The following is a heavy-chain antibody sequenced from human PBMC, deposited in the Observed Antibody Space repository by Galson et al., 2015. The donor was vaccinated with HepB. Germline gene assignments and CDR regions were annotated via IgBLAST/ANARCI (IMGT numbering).Heavy chain of an antibody. CDR3: ARDGSSGWRRAPYYYYGMDV. CDR1: GYTFTSYG. V-gene: IGHV1-18*04. Sequence: SVKVSCKASGYTFTSYGISWVRQAPGQGLEWMGWISAYNGNTNYAQKLQGRVTMTTDTSTSTAYMELRSLRSDDTAVYYCARDGSSGWRRAPYYYYGMDVWGQGTTVTVSS. J-gene: IGHJ6*02. CDR2: ISAYNGNT. D-gene: IGHD6-19*01.